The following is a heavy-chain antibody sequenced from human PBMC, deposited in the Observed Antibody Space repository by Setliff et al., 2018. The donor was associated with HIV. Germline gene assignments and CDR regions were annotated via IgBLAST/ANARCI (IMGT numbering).Heavy chain of an antibody. Sequence: SETLSLTCTVSGGSISSSSYYWGWIRQPPGKGLEWIGNIYYSGSTYYNPSLKSRVAISIDTSMNQFSLKLSSVTASDTTVYYCARGGGAVAGPFDSGAQGPLVTVS. J-gene: IGHJ4*02. V-gene: IGHV4-39*01. CDR3: ARGGGAVAGPFDS. CDR2: IYYSGST. CDR1: GGSISSSSYY. D-gene: IGHD6-19*01.